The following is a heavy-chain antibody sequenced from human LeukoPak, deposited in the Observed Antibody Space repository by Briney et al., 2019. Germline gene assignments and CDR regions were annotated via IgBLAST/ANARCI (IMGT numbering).Heavy chain of an antibody. CDR2: ISGSGGST. V-gene: IGHV3-23*01. D-gene: IGHD3-22*01. CDR1: GFTFSDYY. J-gene: IGHJ4*02. Sequence: PGGSLRLSCAASGFTFSDYYMSWVRQAPGKGLEWVSAISGSGGSTYYADSVKGRFTISRDNSKNTLYLQMNSLRAEDTAVYYCAKDLRSSGDYYDSSGYYWWGQGTLVTVSS. CDR3: AKDLRSSGDYYDSSGYYW.